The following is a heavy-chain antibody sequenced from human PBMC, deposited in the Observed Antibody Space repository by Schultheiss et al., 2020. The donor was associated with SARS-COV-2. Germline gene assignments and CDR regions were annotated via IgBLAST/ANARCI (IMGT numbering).Heavy chain of an antibody. D-gene: IGHD5-24*01. CDR3: ARIKDGYNYAGY. V-gene: IGHV4-59*12. Sequence: SETLSLTCTVSGGSISSYYWSWIRQPPGKGLEWIGYIYYSGSTNYNPSLKSRVTISVDTSKNQFSLKLSSVTAADTAVYYCARIKDGYNYAGYWGQGTLVTVSS. J-gene: IGHJ4*02. CDR1: GGSISSYY. CDR2: IYYSGST.